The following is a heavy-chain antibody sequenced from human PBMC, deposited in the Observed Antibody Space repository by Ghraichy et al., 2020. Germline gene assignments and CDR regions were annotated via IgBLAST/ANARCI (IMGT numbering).Heavy chain of an antibody. Sequence: SETLSLTCTVSGGSISSSSYYWGWIRQPPAKGLEWIGSIYYSGSTYYNPSLKSRVTISVDTSKNQFSLKLSSVTAADTAVYYCATVEYSSSSSQNWFDPWGQGTLVTVSS. J-gene: IGHJ5*02. CDR2: IYYSGST. CDR1: GGSISSSSYY. D-gene: IGHD6-6*01. V-gene: IGHV4-39*01. CDR3: ATVEYSSSSSQNWFDP.